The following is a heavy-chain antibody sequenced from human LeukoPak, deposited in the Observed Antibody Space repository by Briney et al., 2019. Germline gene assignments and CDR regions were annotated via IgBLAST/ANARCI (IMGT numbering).Heavy chain of an antibody. CDR3: ATGRTSFGSGSYYNDRYYYEGMDV. CDR2: GYYSGST. CDR1: GGSISSRTYY. J-gene: IGHJ6*02. Sequence: SETLSLTCTVSGGSISSRTYYWAWIRQSPGKGLDWIGYGYYSGSTYYNLSLKNRVTISVDTSKNQFSLNLHSVTAADTAVYYCATGRTSFGSGSYYNDRYYYEGMDVWGQGTTVTVS. V-gene: IGHV4-39*01. D-gene: IGHD3-10*01.